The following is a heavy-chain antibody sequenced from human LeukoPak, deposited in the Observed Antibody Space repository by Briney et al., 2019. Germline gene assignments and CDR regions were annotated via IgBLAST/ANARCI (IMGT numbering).Heavy chain of an antibody. CDR3: AKDLYNWNPSPFDY. V-gene: IGHV3-15*01. J-gene: IGHJ4*02. CDR1: GFTFSNAW. Sequence: GGSLRLSCAASGFTFSNAWMSWVRQAPGKGLEWVGRIKSKTDGGTTDYAAPVKGRFTISRDNSKNTLYLQMNSLRAEDTAVYYCAKDLYNWNPSPFDYWGQGTLVTVSS. D-gene: IGHD1-20*01. CDR2: IKSKTDGGTT.